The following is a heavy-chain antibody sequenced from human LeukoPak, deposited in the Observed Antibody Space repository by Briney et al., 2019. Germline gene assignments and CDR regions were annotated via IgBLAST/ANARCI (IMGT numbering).Heavy chain of an antibody. J-gene: IGHJ4*02. CDR2: INPSGGSA. D-gene: IGHD3-16*01. CDR3: ARGPVMMREVSYDY. Sequence: ASVKVSCKASGYTFTSYYMHWVRQAPGQGLEWMGTINPSGGSASYAQKFRGRVAMTRDTSINTAYMELSALTFDDMAIYYCARGPVMMREVSYDYWGQGTLVTVSS. V-gene: IGHV1-46*01. CDR1: GYTFTSYY.